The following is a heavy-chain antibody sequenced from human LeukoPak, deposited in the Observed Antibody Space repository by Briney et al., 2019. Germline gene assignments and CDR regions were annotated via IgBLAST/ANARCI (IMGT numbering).Heavy chain of an antibody. CDR2: INHSGST. Sequence: PSETLSLTCAVYGGSFSGYYWSWIRQPPGKGLEWIGEINHSGSTNYNPSLKSRVTISVDTSKNQFSLKLSSVTAADTAVYYCARKKKGGNNWYFDLWGRGTLVTVSS. CDR3: ARKKKGGNNWYFDL. V-gene: IGHV4-34*01. D-gene: IGHD4-23*01. CDR1: GGSFSGYY. J-gene: IGHJ2*01.